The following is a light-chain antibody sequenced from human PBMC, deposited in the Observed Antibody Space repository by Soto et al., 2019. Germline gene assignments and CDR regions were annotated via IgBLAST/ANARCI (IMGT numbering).Light chain of an antibody. CDR1: QGIRSA. CDR2: AAS. CDR3: LLDYSYFWA. V-gene: IGKV1-6*01. Sequence: AIQVTQSPSSLSASVGDRVTITCRASQGIRSALGWYQQKPGKVPKLPIYAASTLQSGVPSRFSGSGSGRDFTLTISSLQPEDFATYYCLLDYSYFWAFGQGTKVEIK. J-gene: IGKJ1*01.